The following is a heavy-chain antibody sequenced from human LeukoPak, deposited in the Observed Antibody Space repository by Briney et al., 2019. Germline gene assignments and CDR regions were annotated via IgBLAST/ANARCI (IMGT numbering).Heavy chain of an antibody. D-gene: IGHD1-1*01. CDR1: GGTFDNSA. J-gene: IGHJ6*02. Sequence: SVKVSCKSSGGTFDNSAINWVRQAPGQGLEWMGRIIPILNIPNYAQKLQGRVTIAADKSTSTAYMELSSLRSDDTAVYYCAREKMEVGYYGLDVWGQGTTVTVSS. CDR2: IIPILNIP. V-gene: IGHV1-69*04. CDR3: AREKMEVGYYGLDV.